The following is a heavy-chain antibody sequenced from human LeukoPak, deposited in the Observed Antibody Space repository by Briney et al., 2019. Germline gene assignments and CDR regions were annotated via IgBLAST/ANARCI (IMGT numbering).Heavy chain of an antibody. D-gene: IGHD3-10*01. V-gene: IGHV3-48*03. CDR1: GFTFSSYE. Sequence: PGGSLRLSCAASGFTFSSYEMNWVRQAPGKGLEWVSYISSSGNTIYYADSVKGRFTISRDNAKNSLYLQMNSLRAEDTAVYYCAKYYGSVTGRYYYYYMDVWGKGTTVTISS. J-gene: IGHJ6*03. CDR2: ISSSGNTI. CDR3: AKYYGSVTGRYYYYYMDV.